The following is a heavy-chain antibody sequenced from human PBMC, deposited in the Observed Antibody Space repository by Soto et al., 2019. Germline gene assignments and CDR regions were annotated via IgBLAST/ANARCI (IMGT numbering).Heavy chain of an antibody. CDR1: GFTFSSYS. J-gene: IGHJ6*03. V-gene: IGHV3-48*01. D-gene: IGHD6-13*01. CDR2: ISSSSSTI. CDR3: ARAIPVAAGNYYYYYMDV. Sequence: GGSLRLSCAASGFTFSSYSMNWVRQAPGKGLEWVSYISSSSSTIYYADSVKGRFTISRDNAKNSLYLQMNSLRAEDTAVYYCARAIPVAAGNYYYYYMDVWGKGTTVTVSS.